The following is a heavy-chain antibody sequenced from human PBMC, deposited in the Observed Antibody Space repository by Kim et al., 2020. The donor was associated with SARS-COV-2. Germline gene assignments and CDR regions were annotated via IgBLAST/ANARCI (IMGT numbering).Heavy chain of an antibody. J-gene: IGHJ4*02. Sequence: SETLSLTCAVYGGSFSGYYWSWIRQPPGKGLEWIGEINHSGSTNYNPSLKSRVTISVDTSKNQFSLKLSSVTAADTAVYYCARGPPFLRFFDYWGQGTLV. D-gene: IGHD3-3*01. CDR1: GGSFSGYY. CDR2: INHSGST. CDR3: ARGPPFLRFFDY. V-gene: IGHV4-34*01.